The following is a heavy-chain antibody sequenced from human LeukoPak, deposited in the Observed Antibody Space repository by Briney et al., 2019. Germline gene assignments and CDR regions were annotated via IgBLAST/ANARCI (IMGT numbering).Heavy chain of an antibody. CDR2: IYYSGST. J-gene: IGHJ5*02. Sequence: SETLSLTCKVSGGSIRRGSYYWSWIRQDPGKGLEWIGNIYYSGSTYYNPSLKSRVTISIDRSKNQFSLKLSSVTAADTAIYYCAREDDDPYNCFDPWGQGTLVTVSS. V-gene: IGHV4-31*03. CDR1: GGSIRRGSYY. D-gene: IGHD3-3*01. CDR3: AREDDDPYNCFDP.